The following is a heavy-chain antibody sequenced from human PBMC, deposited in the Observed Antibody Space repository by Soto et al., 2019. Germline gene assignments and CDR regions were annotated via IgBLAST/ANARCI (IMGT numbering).Heavy chain of an antibody. CDR3: VRPLPSGRNYGMDV. CDR1: GLSVRNNY. J-gene: IGHJ6*02. D-gene: IGHD3-10*01. V-gene: IGHV3-53*01. CDR2: IYNDGTT. Sequence: GGSLRLSCTASGLSVRNNYMSWVRQAPGMGLEWVSVIYNDGTTYYADSVKGRFTISRDTSKNTLSLQMDSLRAEDTAVYYCVRPLPSGRNYGMDVWGQGTTVTVSS.